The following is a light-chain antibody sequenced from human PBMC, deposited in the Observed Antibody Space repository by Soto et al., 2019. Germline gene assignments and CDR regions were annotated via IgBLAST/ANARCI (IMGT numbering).Light chain of an antibody. CDR2: EVS. CDR3: LSYTSANTRV. CDR1: SSDVGYDNY. Sequence: QSALTQPASVSGSPGQSITISRTGTSSDVGYDNYVSWFQQHPGKAPKLMIYEVSRRPSGVSNRFSGSKSGNTASLTISGLQPEDEADYYCLSYTSANTRVFGGGTKLTV. J-gene: IGLJ3*02. V-gene: IGLV2-14*01.